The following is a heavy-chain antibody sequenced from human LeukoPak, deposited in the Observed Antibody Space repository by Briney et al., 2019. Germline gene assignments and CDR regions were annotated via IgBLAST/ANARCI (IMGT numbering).Heavy chain of an antibody. CDR3: ARGDLYTYGKSFDY. CDR1: GYSICSSYY. CDR2: IDHTGTT. J-gene: IGHJ4*02. V-gene: IGHV4-38-2*01. Sequence: PSETLSLTCAVSGYSICSSYYWGWIRQPPGKGLEWIGSIDHTGTTYYNPSLKSRVTLSTDTSKNQFSLRLISVTAADTAVYYCARGDLYTYGKSFDYWGQGTLVTVSS. D-gene: IGHD2-8*01.